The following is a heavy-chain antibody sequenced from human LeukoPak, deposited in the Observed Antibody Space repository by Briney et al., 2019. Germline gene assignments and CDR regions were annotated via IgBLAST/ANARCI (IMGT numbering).Heavy chain of an antibody. V-gene: IGHV4-39*01. D-gene: IGHD2-2*01. Sequence: SETLSLTCTVSGDSISTSYSYWGWIRQPPGKGLEWIGSIYYSGNTYYNASLKSRVTISVDTSKNQFSLKLTSVTAADTAVYYCARGDCSSTICYSPMDVWGKGTTVTVSS. CDR3: ARGDCSSTICYSPMDV. J-gene: IGHJ6*03. CDR1: GDSISTSYSY. CDR2: IYYSGNT.